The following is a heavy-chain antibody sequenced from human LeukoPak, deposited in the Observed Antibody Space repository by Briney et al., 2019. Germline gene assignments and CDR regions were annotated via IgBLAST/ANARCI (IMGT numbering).Heavy chain of an antibody. CDR2: IYHSGST. CDR1: GGSISSSNW. V-gene: IGHV4-4*02. Sequence: SGTLSLTCAVSGGSISSSNWWSWVRQPLGKGLEWIGEIYHSGSTNYNPSLKSRVTISVDKSKNQFSLKLSSVTAADTAVYYCASIRSSWYGNAFDIWGQGTMVTVSS. D-gene: IGHD6-13*01. J-gene: IGHJ3*02. CDR3: ASIRSSWYGNAFDI.